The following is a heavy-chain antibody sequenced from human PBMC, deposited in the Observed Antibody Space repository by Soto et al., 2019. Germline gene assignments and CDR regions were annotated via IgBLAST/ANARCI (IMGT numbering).Heavy chain of an antibody. V-gene: IGHV3-72*01. Sequence: GGSLRLSCAASGFTFSDHYMDWVRQAPGKGLEWVGRTRNKANSYTTEYAASVKGRFTISRDDSKNSLYLQMNSLKTEDTAVYYCARGPFPSEDRVATINWGQGTLVTVSS. D-gene: IGHD5-12*01. J-gene: IGHJ4*02. CDR1: GFTFSDHY. CDR2: TRNKANSYTT. CDR3: ARGPFPSEDRVATIN.